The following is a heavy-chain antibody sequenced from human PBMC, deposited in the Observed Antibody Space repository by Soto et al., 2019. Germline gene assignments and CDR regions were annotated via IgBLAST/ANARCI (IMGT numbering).Heavy chain of an antibody. CDR3: TWGIQYGAFDI. CDR2: ITSKVYGGTR. CDR1: GFTFADYA. D-gene: IGHD6-13*01. Sequence: NPGGSLRLSCTASGFTFADYAIGWFRQAPGRGLEWVGFITSKVYGGTREYAASVKGRFTISRDDSKSIAYLQMNSLKTEDTALYYCTWGIQYGAFDIWGQGTMVTVSS. V-gene: IGHV3-49*05. J-gene: IGHJ3*02.